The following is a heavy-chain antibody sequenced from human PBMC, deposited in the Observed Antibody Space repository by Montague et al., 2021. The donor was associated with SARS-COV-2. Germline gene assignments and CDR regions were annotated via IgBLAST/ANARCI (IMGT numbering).Heavy chain of an antibody. CDR1: GDSVSSNTAT. J-gene: IGHJ3*02. CDR2: TYYRSKWYH. CDR3: ARTTTRMLYPENAFDI. D-gene: IGHD2-15*01. Sequence: CAISGDSVSSNTATWNWIRQSPSRGLEWLGRTYYRSKWYHDYAISLKSRITINPDTSKNQFSLQLSSVVPEDTAVFYCARTTTRMLYPENAFDIWGQGTMVTCSS. V-gene: IGHV6-1*01.